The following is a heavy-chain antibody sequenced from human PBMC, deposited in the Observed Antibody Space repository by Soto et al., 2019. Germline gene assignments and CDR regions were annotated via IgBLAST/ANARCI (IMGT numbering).Heavy chain of an antibody. V-gene: IGHV4-34*01. Sequence: SETLSLTCAVYGGSFSGYYWSWIRQPPGKGREWIGEINHSGSTNYNPSLKRRVTISVDTSKNQFSLKLSSVTAADTAVYYCARNGSYYDFWSGYYFGGGMDVWGQGTTVTVSS. CDR2: INHSGST. CDR1: GGSFSGYY. D-gene: IGHD3-3*01. CDR3: ARNGSYYDFWSGYYFGGGMDV. J-gene: IGHJ6*02.